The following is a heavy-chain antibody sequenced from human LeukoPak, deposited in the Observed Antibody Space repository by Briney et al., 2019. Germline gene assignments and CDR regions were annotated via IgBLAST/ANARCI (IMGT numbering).Heavy chain of an antibody. CDR2: IYYSGNT. Sequence: PSETLSLTCTVSGGSISNSNYYWGWVRQPPGKGLEWIGTIYYSGNTYYNPSLKTRVTISVDTSKNQFSLRLSSVTAADTAVYFCMRHEEEDGYNAKPFDFWGQGTLVTVSS. J-gene: IGHJ4*02. D-gene: IGHD5-24*01. V-gene: IGHV4-39*01. CDR3: MRHEEEDGYNAKPFDF. CDR1: GGSISNSNYY.